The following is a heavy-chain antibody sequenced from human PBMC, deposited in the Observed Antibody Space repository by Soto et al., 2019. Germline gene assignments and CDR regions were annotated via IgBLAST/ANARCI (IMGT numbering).Heavy chain of an antibody. V-gene: IGHV3-33*01. CDR3: ATDQGIY. J-gene: IGHJ4*02. CDR2: IWYDGSDK. Sequence: LSCAASGFTFSSYGMHWVRQAPGKGLEWVAVIWYDGSDKYYADSVKGRFTISRDNSKNTLYLQMNSLRAEDTAVYYCATDQGIYWGQGTLVTAPQ. D-gene: IGHD3-10*01. CDR1: GFTFSSYG.